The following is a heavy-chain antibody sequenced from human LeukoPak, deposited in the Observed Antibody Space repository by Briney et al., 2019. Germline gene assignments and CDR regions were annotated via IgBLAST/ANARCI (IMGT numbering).Heavy chain of an antibody. CDR2: IRYSGTT. V-gene: IGHV4-59*01. Sequence: SETLSLTCTVSGGSISGYSWSWIRQPPGKGLEWIGYIRYSGTTNYSPSLKSRATISVDTSKNQFSLNLISVTAADTAIYYCARVSSGGYFHTYYFDYWGQGTLVTVSS. D-gene: IGHD3-22*01. J-gene: IGHJ4*02. CDR1: GGSISGYS. CDR3: ARVSSGGYFHTYYFDY.